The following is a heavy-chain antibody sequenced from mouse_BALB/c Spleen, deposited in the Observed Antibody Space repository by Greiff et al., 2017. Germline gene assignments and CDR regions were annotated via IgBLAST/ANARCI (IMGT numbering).Heavy chain of an antibody. J-gene: IGHJ1*01. V-gene: IGHV2-9*02. Sequence: VQLKESGPGLVAPSQSLSITCTVSGFSLTSYGVHWVRQPPGKGLEWLGVIWAGGSTNYNSALMSRLSISKDNSKSQVFLKMNSLQTDDTAMYYCARPSYYGSSYGYFDVWGAGTTVTVSS. CDR1: GFSLTSYG. CDR2: IWAGGST. D-gene: IGHD1-1*01. CDR3: ARPSYYGSSYGYFDV.